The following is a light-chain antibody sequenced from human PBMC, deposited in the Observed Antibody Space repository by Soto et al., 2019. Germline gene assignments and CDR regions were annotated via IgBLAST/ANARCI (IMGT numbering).Light chain of an antibody. CDR2: SNN. V-gene: IGLV1-44*01. Sequence: QSVLTQPPSASGTPGQRVTISCFGSSSNIGRNTVNWFQQLPGTAPKLLIYSNNQRPSGVPDRFSGSKSGTSASLAISGLQSGDEADYYCCSYAGRYTYVFGTGTKLTVL. J-gene: IGLJ1*01. CDR1: SSNIGRNT. CDR3: CSYAGRYTYV.